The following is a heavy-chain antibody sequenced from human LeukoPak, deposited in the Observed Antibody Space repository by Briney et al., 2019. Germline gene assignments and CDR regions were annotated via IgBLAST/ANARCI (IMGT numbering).Heavy chain of an antibody. CDR2: IYHTGST. CDR1: GGSISSYY. D-gene: IGHD6-25*01. J-gene: IGHJ4*02. Sequence: PSETLSLTCTVSGGSISSYYWSWIRQPPGKGLEWIANIYHTGSTNYNPSLSSRVTISIDTARNQFSLKLTSVTAADTAVYYCARRGRNSSGWQDYLWGQGTLVTVSS. CDR3: ARRGRNSSGWQDYL. V-gene: IGHV4-59*01.